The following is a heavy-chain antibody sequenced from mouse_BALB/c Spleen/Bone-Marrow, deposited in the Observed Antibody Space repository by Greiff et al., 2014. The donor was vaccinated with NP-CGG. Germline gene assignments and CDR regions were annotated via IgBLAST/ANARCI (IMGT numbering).Heavy chain of an antibody. D-gene: IGHD2-1*01. CDR2: ISDGGSYT. CDR1: GFTFSDYY. CDR3: ARGGGNYEGACFAY. Sequence: EVQLVESGGGLVKPGGSLKLSCAASGFTFSDYYMYWVRQTPEKRLEWVATISDGGSYTYYPDSVKGRFTISRDNAKNNLYLQMSSLKSEDTAMYYCARGGGNYEGACFAYRGQGTLVTVSA. J-gene: IGHJ3*01. V-gene: IGHV5-4*02.